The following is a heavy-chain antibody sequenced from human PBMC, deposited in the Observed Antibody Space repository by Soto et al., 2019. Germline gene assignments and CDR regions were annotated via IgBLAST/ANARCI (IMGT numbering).Heavy chain of an antibody. CDR1: GYTFTGYY. CDR3: AREGPDPWFDP. CDR2: INPNTGGT. V-gene: IGHV1-2*02. Sequence: ASVKVSCKASGYTFTGYYIHWVRQAPGQGLEWMGWINPNTGGTNYAQKFQGRVTTTRDTSITTAYIDLTSLTSDDTAVYYCAREGPDPWFDPWGQGTLVTLSS. J-gene: IGHJ5*02.